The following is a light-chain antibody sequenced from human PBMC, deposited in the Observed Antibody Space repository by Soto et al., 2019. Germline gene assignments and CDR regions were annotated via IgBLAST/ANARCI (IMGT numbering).Light chain of an antibody. CDR1: SSNIGRNT. CDR3: AAWDDSLNAWV. CDR2: KNS. J-gene: IGLJ3*02. Sequence: QPVLTQPPSASGTPGQRVTISCSGSSSNIGRNTVNWYQQLPGTAPKLLFYKNSQRPSGVPDRFSGSKSGTSASLAISGLQSEDEADYYCAAWDDSLNAWVFGGGTKLTVL. V-gene: IGLV1-44*01.